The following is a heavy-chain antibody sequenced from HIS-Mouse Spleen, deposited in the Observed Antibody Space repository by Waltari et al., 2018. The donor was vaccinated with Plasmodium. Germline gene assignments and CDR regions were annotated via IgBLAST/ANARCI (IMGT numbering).Heavy chain of an antibody. CDR3: ARDRSAAALLGY. D-gene: IGHD6-13*01. Sequence: EVQLVESGGGLVKPGGSLRLSCAASGFTFSSYSMNWVRQAPGKGLEWVASIRSSSSYIYYADSVKGRFTISRDNAKNSLYLQMNSLRAEDTAVYYCARDRSAAALLGYWGQGTLVTVSS. CDR2: IRSSSSYI. CDR1: GFTFSSYS. V-gene: IGHV3-21*01. J-gene: IGHJ4*02.